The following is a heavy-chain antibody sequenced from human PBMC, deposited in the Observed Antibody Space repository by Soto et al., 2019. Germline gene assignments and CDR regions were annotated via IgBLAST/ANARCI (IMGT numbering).Heavy chain of an antibody. CDR2: ISWNSGSI. V-gene: IGHV3-9*01. CDR1: GFTFDDYA. D-gene: IGHD4-17*01. Sequence: ESGGGLVQPGRSLRLSCAASGFTFDDYAMHWVRQAPGKGLEWVSGISWNSGSIGYADSVKGRFTISRDNAKNSLYLQMNSLRAEDTVLYYCENDYVPMTTLSITLLDYWGQGTLVTVSS. J-gene: IGHJ4*02. CDR3: ENDYVPMTTLSITLLDY.